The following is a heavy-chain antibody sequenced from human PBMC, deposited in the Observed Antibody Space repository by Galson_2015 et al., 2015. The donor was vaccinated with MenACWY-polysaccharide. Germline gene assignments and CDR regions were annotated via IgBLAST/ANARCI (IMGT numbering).Heavy chain of an antibody. J-gene: IGHJ5*02. CDR1: GYTFTNYD. CDR2: MNTNSGNP. CDR3: ARGLVMAAAGTGGSRGFDP. V-gene: IGHV1-8*01. D-gene: IGHD6-13*01. Sequence: SVKVSCKASGYTFTNYDVNWVRQAPGQGLEWMGWMNTNSGNPGYAQKFPGSVTMTRNTSINTAYMELSSLKFEDTAVYYCARGLVMAAAGTGGSRGFDPWGQGTLVTVSS.